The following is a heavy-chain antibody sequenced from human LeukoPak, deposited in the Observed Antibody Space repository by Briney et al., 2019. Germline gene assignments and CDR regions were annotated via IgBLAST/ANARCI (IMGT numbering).Heavy chain of an antibody. CDR1: GGSVRSYY. Sequence: SETLSLTCTVPGGSVRSYYWSWIRQPAGKGLEWIGRIYTSGSTNYNPSLKSRVTMSVDTSKNQFSLKLSSVTAADTAVYYCARSYSSSWSYYFDYWGQGTLVTVSS. CDR3: ARSYSSSWSYYFDY. V-gene: IGHV4-4*07. CDR2: IYTSGST. J-gene: IGHJ4*02. D-gene: IGHD6-13*01.